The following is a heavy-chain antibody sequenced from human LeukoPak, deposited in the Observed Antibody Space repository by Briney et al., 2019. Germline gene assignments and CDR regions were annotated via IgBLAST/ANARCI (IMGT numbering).Heavy chain of an antibody. CDR2: ISSSSSYI. CDR3: ARVGLDRRGYSGYEAFDY. V-gene: IGHV3-21*01. J-gene: IGHJ4*02. CDR1: VFTFSTYN. D-gene: IGHD5-12*01. Sequence: GGSLRLSCAASVFTFSTYNMNWVRQAPGKGLEWVSSISSSSSYIYYADAVKGRFTISRDNAKNSLYLQINSLRAEDTAVCYCARVGLDRRGYSGYEAFDYWGQGTLVTVSS.